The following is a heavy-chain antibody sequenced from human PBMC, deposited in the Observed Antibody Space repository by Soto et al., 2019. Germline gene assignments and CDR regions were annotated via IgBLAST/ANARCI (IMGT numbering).Heavy chain of an antibody. D-gene: IGHD3-22*01. CDR1: GFSLSTSRVG. CDR2: IYWVDDK. CDR3: EHSGYSNWFDP. Sequence: QITLKESGPTLVKPTQTLTLTCTFSGFSLSTSRVGVGWIRQPPGKALEWLALIYWVDDKRYSPSLKSRLTITKDTSKNQVVLTMTNMDPVDTATYYCEHSGYSNWFDPWGQGTLVTVSS. V-gene: IGHV2-5*02. J-gene: IGHJ5*02.